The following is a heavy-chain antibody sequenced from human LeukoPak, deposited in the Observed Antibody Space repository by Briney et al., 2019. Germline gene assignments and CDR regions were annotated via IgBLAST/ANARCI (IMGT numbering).Heavy chain of an antibody. V-gene: IGHV1-18*01. Sequence: ASVKVSRKASGYTFTTYSLAWVRQAPGQSLEWMGWISVKNGGTNYAQSFQERVTLTRDTPTNTAYLELRSLRSDDTAIIYCATATQPRGYFLLWGQGTLVTVSS. J-gene: IGHJ1*01. CDR2: ISVKNGGT. CDR1: GYTFTTYS. D-gene: IGHD2-2*01. CDR3: ATATQPRGYFLL.